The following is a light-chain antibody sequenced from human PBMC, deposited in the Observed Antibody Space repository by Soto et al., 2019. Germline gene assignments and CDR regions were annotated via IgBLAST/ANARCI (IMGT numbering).Light chain of an antibody. CDR2: GAS. J-gene: IGKJ4*01. V-gene: IGKV3-20*01. CDR3: QQYGDSPPLT. CDR1: QSVSGSY. Sequence: EIVLTQSPGTLSLSPGERATLSYRASQSVSGSYLAWYQQKPGQAPRLLIYGASSRATGIPDRFSGSGSGTDFTLTISRLEPEDFAVYYCQQYGDSPPLTFGGGTKVEIK.